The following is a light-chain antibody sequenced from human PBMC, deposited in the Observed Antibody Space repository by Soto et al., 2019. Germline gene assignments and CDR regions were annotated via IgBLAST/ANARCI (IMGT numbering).Light chain of an antibody. J-gene: IGKJ3*01. V-gene: IGKV3-20*01. CDR3: QQYSSSPPEFT. Sequence: IVLTPSPGTLSFSPGERATLPCRASQGISNSYLAWYQQRPGQAPRLLIFGASYRATGIPDRFSGSGSGTDFTLTISRLEPEDFAVYYCQQYSSSPPEFTFGPGTKVDSK. CDR1: QGISNSY. CDR2: GAS.